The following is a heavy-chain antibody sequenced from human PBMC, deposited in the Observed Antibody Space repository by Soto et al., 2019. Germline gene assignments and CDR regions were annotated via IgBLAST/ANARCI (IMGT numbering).Heavy chain of an antibody. CDR2: ISYDGSNK. CDR3: ANISPPFDY. CDR1: GFTFSSYG. V-gene: IGHV3-30*18. Sequence: GGSLRLSCAASGFTFSSYGMHWVRQAPGKGLEWVAVISYDGSNKYYADSAKGRFTISRDNSKNTLYLQMNSLRAEDTAVYYCANISPPFDYWGQGTLVTVSS. J-gene: IGHJ4*02.